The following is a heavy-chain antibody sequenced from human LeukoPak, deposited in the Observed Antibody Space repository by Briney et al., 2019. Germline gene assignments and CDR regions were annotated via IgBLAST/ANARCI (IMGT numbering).Heavy chain of an antibody. V-gene: IGHV3-7*01. CDR3: ARDIEAFDI. D-gene: IGHD3-16*02. J-gene: IGHJ3*02. CDR2: IKRDGSEE. Sequence: ETLSLTCTVSGGSISSYYWSWVRQAPGKGLEWVANIKRDGSEEYYVDSVKGRFTISRDNAKNSLYLQMNSLRAEDTAVYYCARDIEAFDIWGQGTMVTVSS. CDR1: GGSISSYY.